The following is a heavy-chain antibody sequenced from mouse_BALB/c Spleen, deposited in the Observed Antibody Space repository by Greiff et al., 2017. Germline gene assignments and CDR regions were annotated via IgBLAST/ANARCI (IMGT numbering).Heavy chain of an antibody. J-gene: IGHJ3*01. Sequence: EVKLQESGPSLVKPSQTLSLTCSVTGDSITSGYWNWIRKFPGNKLEYMGYISYSGSTYYNPSLKSRLSITRDTSKNQYYLQLNSVTTEDTATYYCARCYGNPAWFAYWGQGTLVTVSA. V-gene: IGHV3-8*02. CDR1: GDSITSGY. CDR3: ARCYGNPAWFAY. D-gene: IGHD2-1*01. CDR2: ISYSGST.